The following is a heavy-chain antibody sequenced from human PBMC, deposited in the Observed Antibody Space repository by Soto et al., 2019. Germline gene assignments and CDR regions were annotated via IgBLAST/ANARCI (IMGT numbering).Heavy chain of an antibody. CDR3: ANLNYYDSSGYYYPFDY. J-gene: IGHJ4*02. V-gene: IGHV3-74*01. CDR1: GFTFSSYW. CDR2: INSDGSST. D-gene: IGHD3-22*01. Sequence: GGSLRLSCAASGFTFSSYWMYWVRQAPGKGLVWVSRINSDGSSTNYADSVKGRFTISRDNSKNTLYLQMNSLRAEDTAVYYCANLNYYDSSGYYYPFDYWDQGTLVTVSS.